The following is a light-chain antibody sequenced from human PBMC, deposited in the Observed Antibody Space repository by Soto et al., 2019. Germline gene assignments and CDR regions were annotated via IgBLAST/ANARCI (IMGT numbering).Light chain of an antibody. J-gene: IGKJ2*01. CDR1: QSVSSGY. V-gene: IGKV3-20*01. CDR3: QQYGSSPPYT. Sequence: ELVLTQSPGTLSLSPGERVTLSCRASQSVSSGYLAWYQQKPGQAPRLLIYGASSRATGIPDRFSGSGSGTDCTLTSSRLEPEDIEVYYCQQYGSSPPYTFGQGTKLEIK. CDR2: GAS.